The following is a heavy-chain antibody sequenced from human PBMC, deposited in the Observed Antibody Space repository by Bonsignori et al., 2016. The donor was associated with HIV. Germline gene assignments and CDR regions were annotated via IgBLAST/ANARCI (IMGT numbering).Heavy chain of an antibody. J-gene: IGHJ4*02. Sequence: WIRQPPGKGLEWIGSLHHSGNTYYNPSLESRVTLSVDTSKNQFSLKLNSVTAADAAIYFCARQTPAWEQLRLRTIDYWGQGTLVTVSS. D-gene: IGHD5-12*01. CDR2: LHHSGNT. CDR3: ARQTPAWEQLRLRTIDY. V-gene: IGHV4-38-2*01.